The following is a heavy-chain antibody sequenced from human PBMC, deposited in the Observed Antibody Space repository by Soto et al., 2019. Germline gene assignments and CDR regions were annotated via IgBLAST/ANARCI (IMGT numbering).Heavy chain of an antibody. J-gene: IGHJ4*02. CDR1: GFTYSNAW. Sequence: GGSLRLSCAASGFTYSNAWRSWVRQAPGKGLEWVGRIKSKTDGGTTDYAAPVKGRFTISRDDSKNTLYLQMNSLKTEDTAVYYCTTDQSRGLWFGTNFDYWGQGTLVTVSS. CDR3: TTDQSRGLWFGTNFDY. V-gene: IGHV3-15*01. D-gene: IGHD3-10*01. CDR2: IKSKTDGGTT.